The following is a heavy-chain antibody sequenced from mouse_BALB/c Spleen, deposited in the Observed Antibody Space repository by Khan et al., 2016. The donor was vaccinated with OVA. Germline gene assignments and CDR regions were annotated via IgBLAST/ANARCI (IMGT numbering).Heavy chain of an antibody. J-gene: IGHJ3*01. CDR2: IDPFSGGT. CDR3: TRHGYVAWFTY. V-gene: IGHV1S135*01. Sequence: EVQLQQSGPELMKPGASVKISCKASGYSFTSYYIHWVMQSHGKSHEWIGYIDPFSGGTAYKQKFKGKATLNVDKSSRTAYRHLSILTSEDSAVYYCTRHGYVAWFTYWGQWTLVTVSA. CDR1: GYSFTSYY. D-gene: IGHD2-2*01.